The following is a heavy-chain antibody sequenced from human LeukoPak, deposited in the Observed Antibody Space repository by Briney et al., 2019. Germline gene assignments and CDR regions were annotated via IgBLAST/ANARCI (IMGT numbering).Heavy chain of an antibody. Sequence: VSAISGSGGSTYYAASVKGRFTISRDNSKNTLYPQMNSLRVEDTAVYYCAKKWELLGSFDYWGQGTLVTVSS. V-gene: IGHV3-23*01. CDR2: ISGSGGST. J-gene: IGHJ4*02. CDR3: AKKWELLGSFDY. D-gene: IGHD1-26*01.